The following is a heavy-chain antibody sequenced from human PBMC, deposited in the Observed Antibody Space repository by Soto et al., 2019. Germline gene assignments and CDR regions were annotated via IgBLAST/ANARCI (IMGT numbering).Heavy chain of an antibody. D-gene: IGHD3-10*01. CDR2: ISSSGSTI. J-gene: IGHJ4*02. CDR1: GFTFSSYE. V-gene: IGHV3-48*03. CDR3: ARDGEGVRLYFDY. Sequence: GGSLRLSCAASGFTFSSYEMNWVRQAPGKGLEWVSYISSSGSTIYYADSVKGRFTISRDNAKNSLYLQMNSLRAEDTAVYYCARDGEGVRLYFDYWGQGTLVTVYS.